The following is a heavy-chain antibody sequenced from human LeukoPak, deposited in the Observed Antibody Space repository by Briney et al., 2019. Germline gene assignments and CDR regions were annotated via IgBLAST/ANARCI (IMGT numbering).Heavy chain of an antibody. CDR3: ARDRTTTLYYMDV. V-gene: IGHV3-23*01. CDR2: LSGTGGNT. D-gene: IGHD1-26*01. J-gene: IGHJ6*03. CDR1: GFTFSSYA. Sequence: GGSLRLSCAASGFTFSSYAMSWVRQAPGKGLEWVSTLSGTGGNTFYADSVKGRFTISRDNSKSTLYLQMSSLRAEDTAVYYCARDRTTTLYYMDVWGEGTMVTVSS.